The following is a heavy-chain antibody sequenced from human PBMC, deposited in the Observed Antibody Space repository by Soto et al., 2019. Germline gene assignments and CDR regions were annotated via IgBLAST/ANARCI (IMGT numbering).Heavy chain of an antibody. CDR1: GGSISSSSYY. CDR2: IYYSGST. J-gene: IGHJ4*02. CDR3: ARPGNYGSGSYLYYLDY. V-gene: IGHV4-39*01. D-gene: IGHD3-10*01. Sequence: QLQLQESGPGLVKPSETLSLTCTVSGGSISSSSYYWGWIRQPPGKGLEWIGSIYYSGSTYYNPSPKIRVTISVDTSKNQFSLKLSSVTAADTAVYYCARPGNYGSGSYLYYLDYWGQGTLVTVSS.